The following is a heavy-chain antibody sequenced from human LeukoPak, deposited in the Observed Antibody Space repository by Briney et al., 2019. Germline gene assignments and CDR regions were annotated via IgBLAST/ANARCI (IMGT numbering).Heavy chain of an antibody. D-gene: IGHD6-6*01. CDR3: ARRRIAARPDIGALDI. CDR2: IYPGDSDT. V-gene: IGHV5-51*01. J-gene: IGHJ3*02. CDR1: GYSFTSYW. Sequence: GESLKISCKGSGYSFTSYWIGWVRQMPGKGLEWMGIIYPGDSDTRYSPSFQGQVTISADKSISTAYLQWSSLKASDTAMYYCARRRIAARPDIGALDIWGQGTMVTVSS.